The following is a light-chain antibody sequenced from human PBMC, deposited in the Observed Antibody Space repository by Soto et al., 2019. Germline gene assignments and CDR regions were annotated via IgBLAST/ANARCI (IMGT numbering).Light chain of an antibody. CDR1: DSNVGINF. CDR3: AAWADSLSGVV. Sequence: QSVLTQPPSASATPGQRVTISCSGSDSNVGINFVYWYQQLPGPAPKLLIYTNDQRPSGVPDRFSGSKSVTSASLAISGLRAEDEADYYCAAWADSLSGVVFGGGTKLTVL. V-gene: IGLV1-47*02. CDR2: TND. J-gene: IGLJ2*01.